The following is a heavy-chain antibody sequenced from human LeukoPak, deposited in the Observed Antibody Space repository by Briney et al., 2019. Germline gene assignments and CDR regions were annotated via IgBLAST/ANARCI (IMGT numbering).Heavy chain of an antibody. CDR1: GYTFTGYY. CDR2: INPNSGGT. CDR3: ARVDTAMVLYFDY. J-gene: IGHJ4*02. V-gene: IGHV1-2*02. Sequence: GASVKVSCKASGYTFTGYYMHWVRQAPGQGLEWMGWINPNSGGTNYAQKFQGRVTMTKDTSISTAYMELSRLRSDDTAVYYCARVDTAMVLYFDYWGQGTLVTVSS. D-gene: IGHD5-18*01.